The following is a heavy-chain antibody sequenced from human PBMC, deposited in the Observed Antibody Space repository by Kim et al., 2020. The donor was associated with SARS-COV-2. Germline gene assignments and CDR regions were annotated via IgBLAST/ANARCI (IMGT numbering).Heavy chain of an antibody. J-gene: IGHJ4*02. V-gene: IGHV1-18*01. Sequence: ASVKVSCKASGYTFTSYGISWVRQAPGQGLEWMGWISAYNGNTNYAQKLQGRVTMTTDTSTSTAYMELRSLRSDDTAVYYCARHYSGSYYGHFDYWGQGTLVTVSS. CDR3: ARHYSGSYYGHFDY. D-gene: IGHD1-26*01. CDR1: GYTFTSYG. CDR2: ISAYNGNT.